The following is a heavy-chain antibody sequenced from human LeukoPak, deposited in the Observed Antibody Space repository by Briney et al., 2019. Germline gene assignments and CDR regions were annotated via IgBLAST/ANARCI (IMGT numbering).Heavy chain of an antibody. D-gene: IGHD3-10*01. J-gene: IGHJ4*02. CDR3: AKERGPMVRGVIPSFDY. V-gene: IGHV3-23*01. Sequence: GGSLRLSCAASGFTFSSYAMSWVRQAPGKGLEWVSVIGGSGGSTYYADSRKGRFTISRDNSKNTLYLQMNSLRAEDTAVYYCAKERGPMVRGVIPSFDYWGQGTLVTVSS. CDR2: IGGSGGST. CDR1: GFTFSSYA.